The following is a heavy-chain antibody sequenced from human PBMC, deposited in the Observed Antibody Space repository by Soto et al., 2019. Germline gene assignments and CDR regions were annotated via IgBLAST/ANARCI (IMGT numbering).Heavy chain of an antibody. D-gene: IGHD6-19*01. V-gene: IGHV4-39*01. CDR3: ASGWVRRFFDY. CDR2: IYYSGST. Sequence: ETLSLTCTVSGGSISSSSYYWGWIRQPPGKGLEWIGSIYYSGSTYYNPSLKSRVTISVDTSKNQFSLKLSSVTAADTAVYYCASGWVRRFFDYWGQGTLVTVSS. CDR1: GGSISSSSYY. J-gene: IGHJ4*02.